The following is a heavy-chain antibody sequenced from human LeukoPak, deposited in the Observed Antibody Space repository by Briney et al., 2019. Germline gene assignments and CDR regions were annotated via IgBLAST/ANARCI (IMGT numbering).Heavy chain of an antibody. Sequence: ASVKVSCKASGYTFTSYYMHWVRQAPGQGLEWMGIINPSGGSTSYAQKFQGRVTMTRDTSTSTVYMELSSLRSEDTAVYYCARVAMRPRYGDYVNWFDPWGQGTLVTVSS. CDR3: ARVAMRPRYGDYVNWFDP. V-gene: IGHV1-46*01. D-gene: IGHD4-17*01. CDR2: INPSGGST. J-gene: IGHJ5*02. CDR1: GYTFTSYY.